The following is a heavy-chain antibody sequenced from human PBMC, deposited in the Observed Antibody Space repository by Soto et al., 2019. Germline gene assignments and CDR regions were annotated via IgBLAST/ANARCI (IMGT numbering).Heavy chain of an antibody. V-gene: IGHV3-53*04. CDR3: ARAPRGGDWTAYYYYGMDV. CDR2: IYSGGST. Sequence: EVQLVESGGGLVQPGGSLRLSCAASGFTVSSNYMSWVRQAPGKGLEWVSVIYSGGSTYYADSVKGRFTISRHNSKNTLYLQMNSLRAEDTAVYYCARAPRGGDWTAYYYYGMDVWGQGTTVTVSS. D-gene: IGHD2-21*02. J-gene: IGHJ6*02. CDR1: GFTVSSNY.